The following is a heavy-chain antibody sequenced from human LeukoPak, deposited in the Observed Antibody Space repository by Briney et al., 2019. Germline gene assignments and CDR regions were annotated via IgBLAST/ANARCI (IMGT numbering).Heavy chain of an antibody. CDR3: ARGRINMITHY. J-gene: IGHJ4*02. CDR1: GGSFSGYY. CDR2: INHSGST. Sequence: SETLSLTCAVYGGSFSGYYWSWIRQPPGKGLEWIGEINHSGSTNYNPSLKSRVTISVDTSKNQFSLKLSSVTAADTAVYYCARGRINMITHYWGPGTLVTVSS. V-gene: IGHV4-34*01. D-gene: IGHD3-22*01.